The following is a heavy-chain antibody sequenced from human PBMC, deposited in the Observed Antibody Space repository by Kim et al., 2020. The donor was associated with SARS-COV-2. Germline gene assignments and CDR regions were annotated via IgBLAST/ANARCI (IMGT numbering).Heavy chain of an antibody. CDR3: ARDFIVPDAFDI. CDR1: GGSISSGGYY. V-gene: IGHV4-31*03. J-gene: IGHJ3*02. Sequence: SETLSLTCTVSGGSISSGGYYWSWIRQHPGKGLEWIGYIYYSGSTYYNPSLKSRVTISVDTSKNQFSLKLSSVTAADTAVYYCARDFIVPDAFDIWGQGTMVTVSS. D-gene: IGHD2-2*01. CDR2: IYYSGST.